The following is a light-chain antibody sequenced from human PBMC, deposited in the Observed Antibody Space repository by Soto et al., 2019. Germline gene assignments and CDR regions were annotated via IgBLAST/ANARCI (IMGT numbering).Light chain of an antibody. CDR1: SSNIGNNY. CDR3: GTWDSSLSAYV. J-gene: IGLJ1*01. Sequence: SALPKPPSVSAVPGQKVTISCSGSSSNIGNNYVSWYQQLPGTAPKLLIYENNKRPSGIPDRFSGSKSGTSATLGITGLQTGDEADYYCGTWDSSLSAYVFGTGTKVTVL. V-gene: IGLV1-51*02. CDR2: ENN.